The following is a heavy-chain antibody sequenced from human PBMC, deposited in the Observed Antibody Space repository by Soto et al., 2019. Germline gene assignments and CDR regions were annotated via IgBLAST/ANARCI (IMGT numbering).Heavy chain of an antibody. CDR2: ITHSGST. V-gene: IGHV4-34*01. CDR3: ARGFDDILTGYLPYYYGMDV. CDR1: GGSFSGYY. J-gene: IGHJ6*02. Sequence: QVQLQQWGAGLLKPSETLSLTCAVYGGSFSGYYWSWIRQPPGKGLEWIGEITHSGSTNYNPSLKSRVTISVDTSKNQFSLKLSSVTAADTAVYYCARGFDDILTGYLPYYYGMDVWGQGTTVTVSS. D-gene: IGHD3-9*01.